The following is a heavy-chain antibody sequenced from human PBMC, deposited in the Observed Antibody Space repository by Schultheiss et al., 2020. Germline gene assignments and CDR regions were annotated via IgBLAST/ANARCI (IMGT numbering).Heavy chain of an antibody. CDR3: ARDRGWSSGWFAFDI. D-gene: IGHD6-19*01. J-gene: IGHJ3*02. CDR1: GFTFSSYS. Sequence: GSLRLSCAASGFTFSSYSMNWVRQAPGKGLEWVSYISSSSSTIYYADSVKGRFTISRDNAKNSLYLQMNSLRDEDTAVYYCARDRGWSSGWFAFDIWGQGTMVTVSS. V-gene: IGHV3-48*02. CDR2: ISSSSSTI.